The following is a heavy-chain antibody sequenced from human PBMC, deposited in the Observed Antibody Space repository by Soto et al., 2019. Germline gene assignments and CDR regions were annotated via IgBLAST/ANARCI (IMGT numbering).Heavy chain of an antibody. V-gene: IGHV4-30-2*01. J-gene: IGHJ4*02. CDR2: IYHSGST. Sequence: PSETLSLTCAVSGGSISSGGYSWSWIRQPPGKGLEWIGYIYHSGSTYYNPSLKSRVTISVDRSKNQFSLKLSSVTAADTAVYYCARQELRYFAVDYWGQGTLVTVSS. CDR1: GGSISSGGYS. CDR3: ARQELRYFAVDY. D-gene: IGHD3-9*01.